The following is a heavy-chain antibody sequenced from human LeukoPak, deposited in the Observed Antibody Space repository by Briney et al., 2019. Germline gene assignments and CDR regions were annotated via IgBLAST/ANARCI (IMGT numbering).Heavy chain of an antibody. CDR1: GGSISSGSYY. Sequence: SETLSLTCTVSGGSISSGSYYWTWIRQPAGKGLEWIGRIYISGSTNYNPSLESRVTISVDTSKNQFSLKLSSVTAADTAVYYCARDSVRSTPTRWGQGTLVTVSS. CDR3: ARDSVRSTPTR. V-gene: IGHV4-61*02. CDR2: IYISGST. D-gene: IGHD3-3*01. J-gene: IGHJ4*02.